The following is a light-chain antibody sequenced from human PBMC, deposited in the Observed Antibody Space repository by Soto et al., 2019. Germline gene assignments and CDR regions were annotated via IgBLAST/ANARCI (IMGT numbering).Light chain of an antibody. J-gene: IGKJ1*01. Sequence: VLTQSPGTLSVSPGERATLSCRAGQSVSGNNLAWYQQKPGRPPRLLIYGESSRASGVPDRFSGSGSGTNFTLTINRLEPEDSAVYYCQQCDGTSWTFGQGTKVDLK. CDR2: GES. V-gene: IGKV3-20*01. CDR1: QSVSGNN. CDR3: QQCDGTSWT.